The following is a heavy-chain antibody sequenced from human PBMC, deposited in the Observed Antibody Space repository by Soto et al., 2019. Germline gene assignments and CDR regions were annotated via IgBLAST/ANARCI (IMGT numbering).Heavy chain of an antibody. CDR2: IYYSGST. CDR3: ARDFVGNFDY. J-gene: IGHJ4*02. Sequence: PSETLSLTCTVSGGSISSGGYYWSWIRQHPGKGLEWIGYIYYSGSTYYNPSLKSRVTISVDTSKNQFSLKLSSVTAADTAVYYCARDFVGNFDYWGQGTLVTVS. D-gene: IGHD2-21*01. CDR1: GGSISSGGYY. V-gene: IGHV4-31*03.